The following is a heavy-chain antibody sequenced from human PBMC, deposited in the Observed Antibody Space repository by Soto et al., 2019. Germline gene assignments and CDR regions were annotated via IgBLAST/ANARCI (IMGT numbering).Heavy chain of an antibody. D-gene: IGHD6-13*01. CDR3: ARVLSSSWDYSGMDV. Sequence: GGSLRLSCAASGFTFSSYSMNWVRQAPGKGLEWVSSISSSSSYIYYADSVKGRFTISRDNAKNSLYLQMNRLRAEDTAVYYCARVLSSSWDYSGMDVWSHGTAVSVSS. CDR2: ISSSSSYI. CDR1: GFTFSSYS. V-gene: IGHV3-21*01. J-gene: IGHJ6*02.